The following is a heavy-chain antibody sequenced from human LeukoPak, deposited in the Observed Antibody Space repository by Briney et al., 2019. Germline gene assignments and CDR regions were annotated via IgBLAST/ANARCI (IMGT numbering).Heavy chain of an antibody. CDR1: GFTFSDYY. D-gene: IGHD2-8*01. J-gene: IGHJ4*02. V-gene: IGHV3-11*01. CDR2: ISSSGSTI. CDR3: ARVSQMVYAIRGSYYFDY. Sequence: GGSLRLSCAASGFTFSDYYMSWIRQAPGKGLEWVSYISSSGSTIYYADSVKGRFTISRDNAKNSLYLQMNSLRAEDTAVYYCARVSQMVYAIRGSYYFDYWGQGTLVTVSS.